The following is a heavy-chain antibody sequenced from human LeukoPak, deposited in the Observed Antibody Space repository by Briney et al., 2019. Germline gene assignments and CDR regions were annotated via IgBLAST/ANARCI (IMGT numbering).Heavy chain of an antibody. V-gene: IGHV1-2*02. Sequence: ASVKVSCKASGYTFTRYYMHWVRQAPGQGLEWRGWINSNSGGTNYAQKFQGRVTMTRDTSISTAYMELSRLRSDDTAVYYCAKSHSGYDHDFDYWGQGTLVTVSS. CDR1: GYTFTRYY. CDR2: INSNSGGT. J-gene: IGHJ4*02. D-gene: IGHD5-12*01. CDR3: AKSHSGYDHDFDY.